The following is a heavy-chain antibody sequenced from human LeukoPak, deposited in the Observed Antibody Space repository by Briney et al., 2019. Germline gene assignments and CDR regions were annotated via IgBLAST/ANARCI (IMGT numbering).Heavy chain of an antibody. D-gene: IGHD6-19*01. CDR1: GYSFTSYW. V-gene: IGHV5-51*01. Sequence: GESLKISCKGSGYSFTSYWIGWVRQMPGKGLEWMGIIYPGDSDTRYSPSFQGQVTISADKSISTAYLQWSSLKASDTAMYYCARQGSSGWYEEGPYYFDYWGQGTLVTVSS. J-gene: IGHJ4*02. CDR2: IYPGDSDT. CDR3: ARQGSSGWYEEGPYYFDY.